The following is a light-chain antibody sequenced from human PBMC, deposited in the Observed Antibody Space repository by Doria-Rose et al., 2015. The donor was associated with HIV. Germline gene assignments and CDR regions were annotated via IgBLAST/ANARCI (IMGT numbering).Light chain of an antibody. J-gene: IGKJ3*01. Sequence: TQSPESLGMSLGERATLNCKSNQSLLYTSKNYLAWYQQKPGQPPKLLIYWASTRQSGVPARFSGSGSGTDFTLTLSSLEAEDVAVYYCQRYYDTPSFGPGTTVDIK. CDR3: QRYYDTPS. V-gene: IGKV4-1*01. CDR1: QSLLYTSKNY. CDR2: WAS.